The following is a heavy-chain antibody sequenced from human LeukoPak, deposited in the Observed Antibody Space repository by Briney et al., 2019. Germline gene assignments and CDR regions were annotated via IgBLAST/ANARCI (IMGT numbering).Heavy chain of an antibody. CDR2: FDPEDGET. J-gene: IGHJ4*02. CDR1: GYTLTELS. D-gene: IGHD3-22*01. V-gene: IGHV1-24*01. Sequence: ASVKVSCKVSGYTLTELSMHWVRQAPGKGLEWMGGFDPEDGETIYAQKFQGRVTITTDESTSTAYMELSSLRSEDTAVYYCARYDNYYDSSGYYRPNYDWGQGTLVTVSS. CDR3: ARYDNYYDSSGYYRPNYD.